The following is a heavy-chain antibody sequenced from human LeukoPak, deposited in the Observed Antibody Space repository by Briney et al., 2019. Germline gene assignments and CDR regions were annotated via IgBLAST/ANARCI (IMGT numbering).Heavy chain of an antibody. CDR3: ARYAIFGVVTYYYMDV. CDR2: INHSGST. V-gene: IGHV4-34*01. J-gene: IGHJ6*03. Sequence: SETLSLTRAVYGGSFSGYYWSWIRQPPGKGLEWIGEINHSGSTNYNPSLKSRVTISVDTSKNQFSLKLSSVTAADTAVYYCARYAIFGVVTYYYMDVWGKGTTVTVSS. CDR1: GGSFSGYY. D-gene: IGHD3-3*01.